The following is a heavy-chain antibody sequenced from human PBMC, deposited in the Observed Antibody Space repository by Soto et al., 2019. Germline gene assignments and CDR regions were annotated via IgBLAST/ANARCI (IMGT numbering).Heavy chain of an antibody. J-gene: IGHJ6*02. CDR2: IKQDGSEK. Sequence: GGSLRLSCAASGFTFSSYWMSWVRQAPGKGLEWVANIKQDGSEKYYVDSVKGRFTISRDNAKNSLYPQMNSLRAEDTAVYYCARDQSFTGYYYYYYGMDVWGQGTTVTVSS. CDR3: ARDQSFTGYYYYYYGMDV. D-gene: IGHD3-16*02. V-gene: IGHV3-7*01. CDR1: GFTFSSYW.